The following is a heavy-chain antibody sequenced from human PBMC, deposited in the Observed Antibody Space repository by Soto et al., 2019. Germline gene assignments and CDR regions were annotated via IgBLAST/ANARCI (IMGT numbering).Heavy chain of an antibody. J-gene: IGHJ5*02. D-gene: IGHD2-21*01. CDR1: GITFTSAW. CDR2: IKSQASGGTI. V-gene: IGHV3-15*07. Sequence: RGCLRLSCAASGITFTSAWMDWVRQAPGKRLEWVGRIKSQASGGTIDYAAPVKGRFTISRDDSKNTVYLQMDSLKTEDTAVYFCSHLLSLAHPYSYLWGQGTQVTVSS. CDR3: SHLLSLAHPYSYL.